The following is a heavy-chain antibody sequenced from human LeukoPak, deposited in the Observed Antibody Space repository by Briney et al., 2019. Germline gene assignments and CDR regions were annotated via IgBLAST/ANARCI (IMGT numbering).Heavy chain of an antibody. CDR3: ARHSLRITMVRGVITD. D-gene: IGHD3-10*01. CDR2: IYYSGST. Sequence: PSETLSLTCTVSGGSISSYYWSWIRQPAGKGLEWIGYIYYSGSTNYNPSLKSRVTISVDTSKNQFSLRLSSVTAADTPVYYCARHSLRITMVRGVITDWGQGTLVTVSS. CDR1: GGSISSYY. V-gene: IGHV4-59*08. J-gene: IGHJ4*02.